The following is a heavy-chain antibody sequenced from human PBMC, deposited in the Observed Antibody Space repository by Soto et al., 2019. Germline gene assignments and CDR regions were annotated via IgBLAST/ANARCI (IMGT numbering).Heavy chain of an antibody. V-gene: IGHV1-69*12. CDR1: GGTFSSYA. J-gene: IGHJ4*02. D-gene: IGHD5-12*01. CDR2: VLPVFGTA. Sequence: QVQLVQSGAEVKKPGSSVKVSCKASGGTFSSYAISWVRQAPGQGLEWMGGVLPVFGTANYAQKFQGRVTITANESTSTAYMELSSLRAEDTAVYYCARETYGGYEYYFDYWGQGTLVTVSS. CDR3: ARETYGGYEYYFDY.